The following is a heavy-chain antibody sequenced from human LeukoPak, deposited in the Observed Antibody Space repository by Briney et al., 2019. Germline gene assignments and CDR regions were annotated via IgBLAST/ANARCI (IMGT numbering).Heavy chain of an antibody. CDR2: INHSGST. Sequence: PSETLSLTCAVYGGSFSGYYWSWIRQPPGKGLEWIGEINHSGSTNYNPSLKSRVTISVDTSKNQFSLKLSSVTAADTAVYYCARFPVYCSSTSCYLEAFDIWGQGTMVTVSS. V-gene: IGHV4-34*01. CDR1: GGSFSGYY. J-gene: IGHJ3*02. CDR3: ARFPVYCSSTSCYLEAFDI. D-gene: IGHD2-2*01.